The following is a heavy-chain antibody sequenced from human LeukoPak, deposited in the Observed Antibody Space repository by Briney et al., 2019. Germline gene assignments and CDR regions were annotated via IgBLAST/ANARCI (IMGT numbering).Heavy chain of an antibody. J-gene: IGHJ4*02. D-gene: IGHD3-22*01. V-gene: IGHV4-59*01. CDR2: IYYSGST. CDR3: AREAIDYYDSSGYFDY. Sequence: SETLSLTCTVSGGSISGDYWSWIRQPPGKGLEWIGYIYYSGSTNYNPSLKSRVTISVDTSKNQFSLKLSSVTAADTAVYYCAREAIDYYDSSGYFDYWGQGTLVTVSS. CDR1: GGSISGDY.